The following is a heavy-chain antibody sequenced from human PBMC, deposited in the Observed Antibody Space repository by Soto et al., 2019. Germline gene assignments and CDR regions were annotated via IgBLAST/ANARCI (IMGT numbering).Heavy chain of an antibody. V-gene: IGHV3-30*18. D-gene: IGHD3-3*01. CDR2: ISYDGSNK. CDR3: AKDPGDFWSGHDY. CDR1: GFTFSSYG. Sequence: SLRLSCAASGFTFSSYGLHWVRLAPGKGLEWVAVISYDGSNKYYADSVKGRFTISRDNSKNTLYLQMNSLRAEDTAVYYCAKDPGDFWSGHDYWGQGTLVTVSS. J-gene: IGHJ4*02.